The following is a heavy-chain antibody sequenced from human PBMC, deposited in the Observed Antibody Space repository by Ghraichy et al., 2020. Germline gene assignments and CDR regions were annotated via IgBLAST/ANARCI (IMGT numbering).Heavy chain of an antibody. CDR3: AREGLGGTYY. CDR2: IYYSGST. V-gene: IGHV4-61*01. J-gene: IGHJ4*02. CDR1: GGSVSSGSYY. D-gene: IGHD3-16*01. Sequence: SETLSLTCTVSGGSVSSGSYYWSWIRQPPGKGLEWIGYIYYSGSTNYNPSLKSRVTISVDTSKNQFSLKLSSVTAADTAVYYCAREGLGGTYYWGQGTLVTVSS.